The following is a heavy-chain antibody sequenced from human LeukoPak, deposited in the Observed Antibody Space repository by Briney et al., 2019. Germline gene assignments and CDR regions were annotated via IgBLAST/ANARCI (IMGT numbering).Heavy chain of an antibody. CDR1: GFTFSGSA. CDR2: IRSKANSYAT. J-gene: IGHJ4*02. D-gene: IGHD2-2*01. CDR3: TSHLYCSSTSCYGY. V-gene: IGHV3-73*01. Sequence: PGGSLRLFCAASGFTFSGSAMHWVRQASGKGLEWVGRIRSKANSYATAYAASVKGRFTISRDDSKNTAYLQMNSLKTEDTAVYYCTSHLYCSSTSCYGYWGQGTLVTVSS.